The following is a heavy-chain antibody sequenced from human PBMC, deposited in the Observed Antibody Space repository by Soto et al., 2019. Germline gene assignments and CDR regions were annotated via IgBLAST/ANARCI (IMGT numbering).Heavy chain of an antibody. V-gene: IGHV4-34*12. CDR3: ARQPGIPTTGY. D-gene: IGHD6-13*01. CDR1: GGSFSNYY. CDR2: ILHTGST. J-gene: IGHJ1*01. Sequence: PSETLSLTCALSGGSFSNYYWTWIRQSPGKGLEWIGEILHTGSTNYNPSLGNRVTISIDTSKKQFSLNLTSVTAADTAVYYCARQPGIPTTGYWGQGTQVTVSS.